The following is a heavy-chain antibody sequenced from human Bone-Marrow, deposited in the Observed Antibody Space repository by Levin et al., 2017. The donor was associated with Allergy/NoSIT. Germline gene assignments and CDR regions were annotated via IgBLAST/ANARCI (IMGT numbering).Heavy chain of an antibody. CDR3: ARVGLSRDGYNFVY. CDR2: ISSSSSTI. J-gene: IGHJ4*02. Sequence: GASVKVSCAASGFTFSSYSMNWVRQAPGKGLEWVSYISSSSSTIYYADSVKGRFTISRDNAKNSLYLQMNSLRAEDTAVYYCARVGLSRDGYNFVYWGQGTLVTVSS. V-gene: IGHV3-48*04. D-gene: IGHD5-24*01. CDR1: GFTFSSYS.